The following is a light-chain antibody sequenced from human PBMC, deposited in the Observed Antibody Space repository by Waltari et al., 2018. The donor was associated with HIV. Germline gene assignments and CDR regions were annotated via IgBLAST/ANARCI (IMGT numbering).Light chain of an antibody. Sequence: EIVMTQSPATLSVSPGETATLSCRASQSVRSHLAWYQQKPGQAPRLLISGATTRATGCPARFRGSGYGTEFTLTISSLQSEDFAVYYCQQYESGPPNTFGQGTKLEIK. V-gene: IGKV3-15*01. CDR3: QQYESGPPNT. CDR1: QSVRSH. J-gene: IGKJ2*01. CDR2: GAT.